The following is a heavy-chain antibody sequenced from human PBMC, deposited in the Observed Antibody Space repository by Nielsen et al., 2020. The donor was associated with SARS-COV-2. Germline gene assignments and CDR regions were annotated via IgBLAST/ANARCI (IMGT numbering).Heavy chain of an antibody. V-gene: IGHV3-49*03. Sequence: GGSLRLSCTASGFTFGDYAMSWFRQAPGKGLEWVGFIRSKAYGGTTEYAASVKGRFTISRDDSKSIAYLQMNSLKIEDTAVYYCTRAFHDYGDAFDIWGQGTMVTVSS. CDR3: TRAFHDYGDAFDI. J-gene: IGHJ3*02. D-gene: IGHD4-17*01. CDR1: GFTFGDYA. CDR2: IRSKAYGGTT.